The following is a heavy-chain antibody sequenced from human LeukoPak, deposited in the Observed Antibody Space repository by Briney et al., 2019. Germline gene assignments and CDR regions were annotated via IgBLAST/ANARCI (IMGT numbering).Heavy chain of an antibody. J-gene: IGHJ6*02. V-gene: IGHV3-7*04. CDR1: GFTFSDYW. Sequence: PGGSLRLSCAASGFTFSDYWMIWVRQAPGKGLEWVADIKYDSSDRFYVDSVRGRFTISRDNAEESLCLQVNSLTADDTAVYYCARAGLGYIHGYRYYYYAMDVWGQGITVTVSS. D-gene: IGHD5-18*01. CDR2: IKYDSSDR. CDR3: ARAGLGYIHGYRYYYYAMDV.